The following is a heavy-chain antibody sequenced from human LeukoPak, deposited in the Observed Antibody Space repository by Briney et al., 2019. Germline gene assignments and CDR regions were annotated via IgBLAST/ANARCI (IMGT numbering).Heavy chain of an antibody. CDR1: GFTVSSNY. CDR2: IYSGGST. V-gene: IGHV3-66*01. J-gene: IGHJ4*02. D-gene: IGHD1-26*01. Sequence: GGSLRLSCAASGFTVSSNYMSWVRQAPGKGLEWVSVIYSGGSTYYADSVKGRFTISRDNSKNTLCLQMNSLRAEDTAVYYCARDRVGATKFDYWGQGTLVTVSS. CDR3: ARDRVGATKFDY.